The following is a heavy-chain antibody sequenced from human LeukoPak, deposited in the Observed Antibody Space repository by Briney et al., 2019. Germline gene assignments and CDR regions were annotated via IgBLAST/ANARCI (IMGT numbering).Heavy chain of an antibody. CDR1: GASIGSYY. Sequence: PSETLSLTCTVSGASIGSYYWSWIRQSPGKGLEWIGYIYYSGSTNYNPSLKSRVTISVDTSKNQFSLKLSSVTAADTAVYYCARASMGSWFDPWGQGTLVTVSS. J-gene: IGHJ5*02. D-gene: IGHD3-16*01. V-gene: IGHV4-59*01. CDR2: IYYSGST. CDR3: ARASMGSWFDP.